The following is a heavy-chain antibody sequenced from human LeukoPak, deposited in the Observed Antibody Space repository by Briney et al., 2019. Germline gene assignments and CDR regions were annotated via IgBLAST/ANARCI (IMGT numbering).Heavy chain of an antibody. V-gene: IGHV4-31*03. CDR1: GGSISSGGYY. CDR3: ASITMVQGVTPNLEPFDI. D-gene: IGHD3-10*01. CDR2: IYYIGST. Sequence: PSETLSLTCTVSGGSISSGGYYWSWIRQHPGKGLEWIGYIYYIGSTYYNPSLKSRVTISVDTSKNQFSLKLSSVTAADTAVYYCASITMVQGVTPNLEPFDIWGQGTMVTVSS. J-gene: IGHJ3*02.